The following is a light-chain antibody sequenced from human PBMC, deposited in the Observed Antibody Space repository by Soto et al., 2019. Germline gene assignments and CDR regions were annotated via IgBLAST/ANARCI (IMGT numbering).Light chain of an antibody. J-gene: IGKJ2*01. CDR3: QQYGTAPYT. CDR2: GTS. V-gene: IGKV3-20*01. Sequence: ETVVTQSPGTLSLSPGEGATLSCRASQSVDNNYLAWYQQKPGQAPRLLIHGTSNRASGIPDRFSGSGSGTDFPLTISRLEPEDFAVYYCQQYGTAPYTFGQGTTLELK. CDR1: QSVDNNY.